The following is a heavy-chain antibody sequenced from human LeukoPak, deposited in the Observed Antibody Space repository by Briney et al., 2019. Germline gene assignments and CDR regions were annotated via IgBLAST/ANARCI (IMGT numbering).Heavy chain of an antibody. V-gene: IGHV3-23*01. Sequence: GGSLRLSCAASGLTFSRYAMSWVRQAPGKGLDWVSGISGSGGSTYYARSVKGRFTISRDNSKNTLYLQMNSLRAEDTAVYYCARGITIFGVVIIRDAFDIWGQGTMVTVSS. CDR3: ARGITIFGVVIIRDAFDI. D-gene: IGHD3-3*01. CDR1: GLTFSRYA. J-gene: IGHJ3*02. CDR2: ISGSGGST.